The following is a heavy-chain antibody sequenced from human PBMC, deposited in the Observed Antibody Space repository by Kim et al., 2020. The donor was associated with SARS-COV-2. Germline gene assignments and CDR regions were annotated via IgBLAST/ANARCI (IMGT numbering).Heavy chain of an antibody. CDR2: IYYSGST. Sequence: SETLSLTCTVSGGSISSSSYYWGWIRQPPGKGLEWIGSIYYSGSTYYNPSLKSRVTISVDTSKNQFSLKLSSVTAADTAVYYCARDCYDFWSGYQFPNWYFDLWGRGTLVTVSS. CDR1: GGSISSSSYY. D-gene: IGHD3-3*01. V-gene: IGHV4-39*07. CDR3: ARDCYDFWSGYQFPNWYFDL. J-gene: IGHJ2*01.